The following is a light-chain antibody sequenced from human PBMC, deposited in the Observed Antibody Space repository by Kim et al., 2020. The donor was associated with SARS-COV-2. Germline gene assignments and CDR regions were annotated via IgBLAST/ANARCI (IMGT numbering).Light chain of an antibody. CDR3: SSYTTSTTWL. CDR2: DVT. J-gene: IGLJ2*01. Sequence: GRSITISCTGTSNDVGDYKVVSWYQQHPGKAPKLIIYDVTNRPSGVSNRFSGSKSGNTASLTISGLQAEDEADYYCSSYTTSTTWLFGGGTQLTVL. CDR1: SNDVGDYKV. V-gene: IGLV2-14*03.